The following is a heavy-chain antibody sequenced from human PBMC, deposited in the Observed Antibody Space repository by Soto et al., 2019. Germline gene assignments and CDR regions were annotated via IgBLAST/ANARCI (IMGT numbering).Heavy chain of an antibody. CDR3: TEGRGWLQTD. Sequence: EVQLVESGGGLVQPGGSLRLSCADSGFSSSPFWMTWVRQAPGKGLEWVALIKQDGSEELYVDSVKGRFTISRDNAKNSVYLQRDSLRVEDTAVYYCTEGRGWLQTDWGQGTLVTVSS. D-gene: IGHD6-19*01. CDR2: IKQDGSEE. V-gene: IGHV3-7*01. CDR1: GFSSSPFW. J-gene: IGHJ4*02.